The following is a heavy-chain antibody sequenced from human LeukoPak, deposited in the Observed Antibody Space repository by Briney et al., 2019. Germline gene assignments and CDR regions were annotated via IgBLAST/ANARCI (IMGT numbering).Heavy chain of an antibody. Sequence: SETLSLTCAVSGASISGSGYYLGWIRQPPGKGLEWIGNIYYTGSTYYNASLQSRVTISIDMSKKQFSLRLNSVTAADTAMYYCVKSGGYGLIDYWGQGTLVTVSS. J-gene: IGHJ4*02. CDR2: IYYTGST. CDR3: VKSGGYGLIDY. D-gene: IGHD1-26*01. CDR1: GASISGSGYY. V-gene: IGHV4-39*01.